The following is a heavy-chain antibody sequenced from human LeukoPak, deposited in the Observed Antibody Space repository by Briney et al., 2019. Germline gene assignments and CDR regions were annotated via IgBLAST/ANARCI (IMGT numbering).Heavy chain of an antibody. V-gene: IGHV1-2*02. CDR2: INPNSGGT. Sequence: GASVKVSCKASGYTFTGYYMHWVRQAPGQGLEWMGWINPNSGGTNYAQKFQGRVTMTRDTSISTAYMELSRLRSDDTAGYYCARGRITMVRGVKTFTDYWGQGTLVTVSS. CDR1: GYTFTGYY. D-gene: IGHD3-10*01. CDR3: ARGRITMVRGVKTFTDY. J-gene: IGHJ4*02.